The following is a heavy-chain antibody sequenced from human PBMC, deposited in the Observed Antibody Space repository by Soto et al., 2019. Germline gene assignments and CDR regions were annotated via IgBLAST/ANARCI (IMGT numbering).Heavy chain of an antibody. CDR1: GFTFSSYW. V-gene: IGHV3-74*01. J-gene: IGHJ6*02. D-gene: IGHD6-13*01. CDR3: ARDLRGIAAAGTYYYYGMDV. Sequence: GGSLRLSCAASGFTFSSYWMHWVRQAPGKGLVWVSRINSDGSSTSYADSVKGRFTISRDNAKNTLYLQMNSLRAEDTAVYYCARDLRGIAAAGTYYYYGMDVWGQGTTVTVSS. CDR2: INSDGSST.